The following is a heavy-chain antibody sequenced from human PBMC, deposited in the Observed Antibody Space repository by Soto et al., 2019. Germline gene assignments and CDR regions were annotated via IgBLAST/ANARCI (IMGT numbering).Heavy chain of an antibody. CDR2: INWNGGST. D-gene: IGHD1-26*01. CDR1: GFTFDDYG. J-gene: IGHJ4*02. V-gene: IGHV3-20*04. Sequence: DVQLVESGGRVVRPGGSLRLSCAASGFTFDDYGMGWVRQAPGKGLEWVSGINWNGGSTSYADSVKGRFTISRDNAKNSLYLQMNSLRAEDTALYYCARDYSGSYLPHGIFDYWGQGTLVTVSS. CDR3: ARDYSGSYLPHGIFDY.